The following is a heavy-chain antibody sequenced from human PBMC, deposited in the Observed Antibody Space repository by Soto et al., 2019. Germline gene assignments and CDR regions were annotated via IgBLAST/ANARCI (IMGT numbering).Heavy chain of an antibody. CDR2: IYYSWSN. CDR1: DCYISIGSYY. CDR3: ARWNLYCSSTSCCDY. J-gene: IGHJ4*02. V-gene: IGHV4-61*01. D-gene: IGHD2-2*01. Sequence: ETLSHTYTFSDCYISIGSYYWSWIRQPPGKGLEWIGYIYYSWSNNYNPCLKSRVTISVDTSKNQFSLKLSSVNAADTAVYYCARWNLYCSSTSCCDYWGQGTLVTVCS.